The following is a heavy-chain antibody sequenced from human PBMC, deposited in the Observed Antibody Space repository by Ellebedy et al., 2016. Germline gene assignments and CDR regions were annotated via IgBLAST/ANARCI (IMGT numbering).Heavy chain of an antibody. D-gene: IGHD3-16*01. Sequence: GESLKISCAVSGFTFSNAWMSWVRQAPGKGLEWVGRIKSKADGETTDYSASVIGRFTFSRDDSQNTLYLQMNSLKTEDTAVYYCTTERGDYWGQGALVTVSS. CDR1: GFTFSNAW. CDR2: IKSKADGETT. J-gene: IGHJ4*02. V-gene: IGHV3-15*01. CDR3: TTERGDY.